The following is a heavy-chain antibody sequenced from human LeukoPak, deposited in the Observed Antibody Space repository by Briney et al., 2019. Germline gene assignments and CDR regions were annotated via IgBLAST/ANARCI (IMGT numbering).Heavy chain of an antibody. CDR1: GFTFDDYG. CDR2: INWNGGST. J-gene: IGHJ4*02. D-gene: IGHD3-22*01. V-gene: IGHV3-20*04. CDR3: ARVGYYDSSGYVDY. Sequence: PGGSLRLSCAASGFTFDDYGMSWVRQAPGKGLEWVSGINWNGGSTGYADSVKGRFTISRDNAKNSLYLQMNSLRAEDTAVYYCARVGYYDSSGYVDYWGQGTLVTVSS.